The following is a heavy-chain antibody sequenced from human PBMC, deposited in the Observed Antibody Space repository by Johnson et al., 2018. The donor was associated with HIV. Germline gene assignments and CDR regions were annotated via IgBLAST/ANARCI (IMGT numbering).Heavy chain of an antibody. CDR3: TTDVGVVGGFDI. Sequence: EQLVESGGGLVQPGGSLRLSCAVSGFSFTNAWMSWVRQAPGKGLEWVGHIKSKTDGGTTDYAEPVKGRFTISRDDSKTTLFLQMNSLKIEDTAVYYCTTDVGVVGGFDIWGQGTMVTVSS. CDR1: GFSFTNAW. J-gene: IGHJ3*02. CDR2: IKSKTDGGTT. V-gene: IGHV3-15*01. D-gene: IGHD4-23*01.